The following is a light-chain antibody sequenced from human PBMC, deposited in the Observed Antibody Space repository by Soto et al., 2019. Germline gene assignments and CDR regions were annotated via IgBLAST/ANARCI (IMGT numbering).Light chain of an antibody. CDR1: QSISSN. V-gene: IGKV1-39*01. CDR2: AAS. Sequence: IQKTHCPWSLSASLEDRVTITWRASQSISSNLNWYQQKPGKAPKLLIYAASSLQSGVPSRFSGSGSGTDFTLTISSLQPENFATYYCQQSFSTLLAFGQGTRLEIK. CDR3: QQSFSTLLA. J-gene: IGKJ5*01.